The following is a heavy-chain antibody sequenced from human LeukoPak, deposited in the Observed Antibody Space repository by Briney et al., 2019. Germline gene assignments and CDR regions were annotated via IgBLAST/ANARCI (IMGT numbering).Heavy chain of an antibody. V-gene: IGHV1-69*05. CDR3: SRAYYYGTGERIDAFDI. J-gene: IGHJ3*02. Sequence: SVKLSCKASGGTFSSYAISWVRQAPGQGLEWMGGIIPIFGTANYAQKFQGRVTITTDESTSTAYMELSSLRSEDTAVYYCSRAYYYGTGERIDAFDIWGQGTMVTVSS. CDR2: IIPIFGTA. CDR1: GGTFSSYA. D-gene: IGHD3-10*01.